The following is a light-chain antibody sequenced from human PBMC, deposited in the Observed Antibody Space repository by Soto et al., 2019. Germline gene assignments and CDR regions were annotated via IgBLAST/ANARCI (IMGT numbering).Light chain of an antibody. J-gene: IGKJ1*01. CDR1: QSVSSSY. Sequence: EIVLTQSPGTLSLSPGERATLSCRASQSVSSSYLAWYQQKPGQAPRLLIYGASSRATGIPDRFSGSGSGTTFTITISRREPEEFVVYYCQQYCSSPPWTFGQGTKVEIK. CDR3: QQYCSSPPWT. V-gene: IGKV3-20*01. CDR2: GAS.